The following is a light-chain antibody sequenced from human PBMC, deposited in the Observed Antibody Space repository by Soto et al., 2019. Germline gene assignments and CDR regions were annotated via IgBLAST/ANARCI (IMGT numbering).Light chain of an antibody. CDR3: QQYGSSPWT. J-gene: IGKJ1*01. CDR1: QSVSSNY. Sequence: DIVLTQSPGTLSLSPGERATLSCRASQSVSSNYLAWYQQKPGQAPRLLIYGASSRATGIPDRFSGSGSGTDFTLTITSLEPEDFAVDYCQQYGSSPWTFGQGTKVEIE. V-gene: IGKV3-20*01. CDR2: GAS.